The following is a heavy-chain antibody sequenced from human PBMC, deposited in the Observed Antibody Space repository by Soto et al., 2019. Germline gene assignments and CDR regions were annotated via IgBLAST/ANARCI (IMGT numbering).Heavy chain of an antibody. Sequence: GASVKVSCKVSGYTLTELSMHWVRQAPGKGLEWMGGFDPEDGETIYAQKFQGRVTMTEDTSTDTAYMELSSLRSEDTAVYYCAASTPTGYCSGGSCYSRWFDPWGQGTLVTVSS. CDR2: FDPEDGET. CDR1: GYTLTELS. J-gene: IGHJ5*02. D-gene: IGHD2-15*01. V-gene: IGHV1-24*01. CDR3: AASTPTGYCSGGSCYSRWFDP.